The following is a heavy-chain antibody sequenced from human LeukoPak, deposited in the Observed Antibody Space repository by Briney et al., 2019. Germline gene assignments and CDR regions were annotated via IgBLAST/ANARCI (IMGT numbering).Heavy chain of an antibody. CDR3: AKVFSPYYDILTGYYLDY. V-gene: IGHV3-23*01. CDR2: ISGIGGST. D-gene: IGHD3-9*01. Sequence: AGGSLRLSCAASGFTFSSYGMSWVRQAPGKGLEWVSAISGIGGSTYHADSVKGRFTISRDNSKNTLYLQMNSLRAEDTAVYYCAKVFSPYYDILTGYYLDYWGQGTLVTVSS. J-gene: IGHJ4*02. CDR1: GFTFSSYG.